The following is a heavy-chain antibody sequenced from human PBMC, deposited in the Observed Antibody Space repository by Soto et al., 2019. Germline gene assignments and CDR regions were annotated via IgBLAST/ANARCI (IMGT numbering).Heavy chain of an antibody. CDR1: GFTFSSYG. V-gene: IGHV3-33*01. Sequence: GSLRLSCAASGFTFSSYGMHWVRQAPGKGLEWVAVIWYDGSNKYYADSVKGRFTISRDNSKNTLYLQMNSLRAEDTAVYYCARRGYSTPSGQRVAQTLDYWGQGTLVTVSS. D-gene: IGHD6-6*01. CDR2: IWYDGSNK. CDR3: ARRGYSTPSGQRVAQTLDY. J-gene: IGHJ4*02.